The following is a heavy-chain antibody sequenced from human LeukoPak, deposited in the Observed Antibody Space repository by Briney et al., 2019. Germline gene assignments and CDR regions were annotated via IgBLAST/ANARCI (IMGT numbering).Heavy chain of an antibody. CDR1: EFTLTRYA. V-gene: IGHV3-23*01. Sequence: PGGSLRLSCAASEFTLTRYAMRWIRQAPGKGLEWVSAISGSGGSTYYADSVRGRLTISRDNSKNTLYLQMNSLRAEDTGVYYCAKSGASRAARPMDYWGQGTLVTVSS. CDR2: ISGSGGST. D-gene: IGHD6-6*01. J-gene: IGHJ4*02. CDR3: AKSGASRAARPMDY.